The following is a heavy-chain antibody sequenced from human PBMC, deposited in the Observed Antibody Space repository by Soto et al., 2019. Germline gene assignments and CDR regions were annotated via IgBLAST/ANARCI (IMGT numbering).Heavy chain of an antibody. CDR3: ARQGPDSPFDY. J-gene: IGHJ4*02. Sequence: GGPLRLSCAASGFTVSSTYMSWVRQAPGKRLEWLSIIYTGGSTYYADSVKGRYTVSRDDSKNTLYLQLNSLRAEDTAVYYCARQGPDSPFDYWGQGALVTVSS. CDR2: IYTGGST. CDR1: GFTVSSTY. V-gene: IGHV3-66*04. D-gene: IGHD2-15*01.